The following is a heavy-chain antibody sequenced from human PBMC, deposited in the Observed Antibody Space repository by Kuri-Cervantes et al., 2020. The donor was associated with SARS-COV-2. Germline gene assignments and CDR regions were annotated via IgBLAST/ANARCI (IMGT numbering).Heavy chain of an antibody. V-gene: IGHV3-30*02. D-gene: IGHD6-13*01. CDR1: GFTFSSYG. Sequence: GESLKISCAASGFTFSSYGMHWVRQAPGKGLEWVAFIRYDGSNKYYADSVKGRFTISRDNSKNTLYLQMNSLRAEDTAVYYCAGLYSGSWSYDYWGQGTLVTVSS. J-gene: IGHJ4*02. CDR3: AGLYSGSWSYDY. CDR2: IRYDGSNK.